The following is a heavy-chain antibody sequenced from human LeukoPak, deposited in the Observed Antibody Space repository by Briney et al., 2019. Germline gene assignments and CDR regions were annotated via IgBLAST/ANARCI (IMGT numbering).Heavy chain of an antibody. Sequence: GGSLRLSCAASGFTFSSYSMNWVRQAPGKGLEWVSSISSSSSYIYYADSVKGRFTISRDNAKNSLYLQMNSLRAEDTAVYYCAREGGGWGRLGYYYYMDVWGKGTTVTVSS. D-gene: IGHD3-10*01. CDR2: ISSSSSYI. V-gene: IGHV3-21*04. CDR1: GFTFSSYS. J-gene: IGHJ6*03. CDR3: AREGGGWGRLGYYYYMDV.